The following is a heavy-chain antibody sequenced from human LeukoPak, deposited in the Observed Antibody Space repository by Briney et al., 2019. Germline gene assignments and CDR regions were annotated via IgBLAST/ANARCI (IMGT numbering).Heavy chain of an antibody. CDR2: ILNDGSNQ. CDR1: GFTFSSAG. D-gene: IGHD5-18*01. CDR3: AKERGYASLDY. Sequence: PGGSLRLSCAASGFTFSSAGMHWVRQAPGKGLGWVAFILNDGSNQKYGESVKGRFTIFRDNSKSILYLQMNSLRVEDTGVYYCAKERGYASLDYWGQGTLVTVSS. V-gene: IGHV3-30*02. J-gene: IGHJ4*02.